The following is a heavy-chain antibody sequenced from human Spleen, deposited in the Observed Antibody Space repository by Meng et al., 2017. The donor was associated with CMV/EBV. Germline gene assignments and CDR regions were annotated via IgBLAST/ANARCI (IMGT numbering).Heavy chain of an antibody. CDR1: GGSVRSGSYY. CDR3: ARLYSSGTSWFDP. J-gene: IGHJ5*02. Sequence: GCGGSVRSGSYYWSWLRQPPGKGLEWIGYIYYSGSTNYNPSLKSRVTMSADTSKNQFSLKLISVTAADTAVYYCARLYSSGTSWFDPWGQGILVTVSS. V-gene: IGHV4-61*01. D-gene: IGHD2-15*01. CDR2: IYYSGST.